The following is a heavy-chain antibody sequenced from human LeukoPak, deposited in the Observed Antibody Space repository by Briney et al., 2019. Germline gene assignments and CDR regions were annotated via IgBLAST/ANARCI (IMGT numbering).Heavy chain of an antibody. Sequence: SETLSLTCTVSGGSIISCDYYWTWIRQPPGKGLEWIGYIYYSGRTYYNPSLKSRLAISVYTSKDQFSLNLTSVTAADTAIYFCARYYDTLSYMDVWGKGTTVTVSS. D-gene: IGHD3-9*01. CDR1: GGSIISCDYY. CDR2: IYYSGRT. CDR3: ARYYDTLSYMDV. J-gene: IGHJ6*03. V-gene: IGHV4-30-4*08.